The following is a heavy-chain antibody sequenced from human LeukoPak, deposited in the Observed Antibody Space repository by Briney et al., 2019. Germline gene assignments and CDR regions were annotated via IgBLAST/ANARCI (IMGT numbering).Heavy chain of an antibody. V-gene: IGHV3-23*01. CDR2: ISASGGST. CDR3: AKDFFLWYFDY. D-gene: IGHD3-3*01. Sequence: GGSLRLSCAASGFTFSSYAMSWVRQAPGKGLEWVSGISASGGSTYYADSVKGRFTISRDNSKSTLYLQINSLRAEDTAVYYCAKDFFLWYFDYWGQGTLVTVSS. J-gene: IGHJ4*02. CDR1: GFTFSSYA.